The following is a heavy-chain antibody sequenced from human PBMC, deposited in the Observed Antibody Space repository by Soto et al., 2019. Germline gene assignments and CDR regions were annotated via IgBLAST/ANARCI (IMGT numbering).Heavy chain of an antibody. CDR1: GFTFSSYW. CDR3: SGGGQLWSD. CDR2: INEDGSEK. J-gene: IGHJ4*02. Sequence: GGSLRLSCAASGFTFSSYWMTWVRQAPGKGLEWVANINEDGSEKYYVDSVKGRFTISRDNAKNSLYLQINSLRAEDTAVYYCSGGGQLWSDWGQGTLVTVSS. D-gene: IGHD5-18*01. V-gene: IGHV3-7*03.